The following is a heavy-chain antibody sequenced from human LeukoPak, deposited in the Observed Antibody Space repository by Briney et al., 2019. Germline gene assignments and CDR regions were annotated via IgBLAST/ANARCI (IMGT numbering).Heavy chain of an antibody. V-gene: IGHV4-38-2*02. CDR2: IYHSGST. J-gene: IGHJ6*03. D-gene: IGHD3-3*01. Sequence: PSETLSLTCTVSGYSISSGYYWGWIRQPPGKGLEWIGSIYHSGSTYYNPSLKSRVTISVDTSKNQFSLKLSSVTAADTAVYYCARQTSYYDFWSGYYSSHYYYMDVWGKGTTVTVSS. CDR1: GYSISSGYY. CDR3: ARQTSYYDFWSGYYSSHYYYMDV.